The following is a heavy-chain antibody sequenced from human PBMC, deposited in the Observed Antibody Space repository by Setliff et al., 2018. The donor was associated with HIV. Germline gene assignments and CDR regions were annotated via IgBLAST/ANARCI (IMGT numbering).Heavy chain of an antibody. CDR3: ARLGEF. CDR2: VNHRGTT. V-gene: IGHV4-34*01. Sequence: PSETLSLTCAVNGESLSGYSWTWIRQPPGKGLEWIGEVNHRGTTSHNPSLKSRVTASVDTSKNQFSLKLASVTAADTAVYYCARLGEFWSQGSLVTVSS. CDR1: GESLSGYS. J-gene: IGHJ4*02. D-gene: IGHD3-16*01.